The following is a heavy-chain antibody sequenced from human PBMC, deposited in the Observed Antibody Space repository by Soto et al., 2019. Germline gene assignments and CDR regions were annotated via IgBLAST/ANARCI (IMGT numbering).Heavy chain of an antibody. V-gene: IGHV4-59*01. CDR3: ARNLDGYNPYIFDY. D-gene: IGHD5-12*01. CDR2: IYCSGST. CDR1: GGSISTYY. Sequence: SETLSLTCTVSGGSISTYYWSWIRQPPGKGLEWIGYIYCSGSTNYNPSLKSRVTISVDTSKNQFSLKLSSVTAADTAVYYCARNLDGYNPYIFDYWGQGTLVTVSS. J-gene: IGHJ4*01.